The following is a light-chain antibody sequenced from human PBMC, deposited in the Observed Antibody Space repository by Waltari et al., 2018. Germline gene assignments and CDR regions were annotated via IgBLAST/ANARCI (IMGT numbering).Light chain of an antibody. CDR2: DNN. Sequence: QSVLTQPPSVSAAPGQRVTITCSGRSSNIGKNYVSWHQQLPGTAPKLLSYDNNHRPTGIPDRFSGSKSGTSTTLGITVLQTGNEADYYCGTWDSSLSAVVFGEGTKLTVL. V-gene: IGLV1-51*01. CDR1: SSNIGKNY. CDR3: GTWDSSLSAVV. J-gene: IGLJ2*01.